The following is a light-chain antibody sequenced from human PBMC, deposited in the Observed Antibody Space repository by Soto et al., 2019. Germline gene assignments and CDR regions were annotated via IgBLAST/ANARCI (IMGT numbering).Light chain of an antibody. Sequence: DIQMTQSPSTLSASVGDRITITCRASQSINTWLAWYQQKPGEAPKLLIYEGSTLERGVPSRFSGSGSGTEGTITFSRVHPDAVANFYCQQYKTYSGTFGQETKVE. CDR1: QSINTW. CDR3: QQYKTYSGT. V-gene: IGKV1-5*03. CDR2: EGS. J-gene: IGKJ1*01.